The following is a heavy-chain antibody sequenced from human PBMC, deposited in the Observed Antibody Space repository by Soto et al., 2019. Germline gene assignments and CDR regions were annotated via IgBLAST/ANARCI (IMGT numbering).Heavy chain of an antibody. CDR2: FDPENDET. CDR3: ATARYSGSSNPTIDAFDI. J-gene: IGHJ3*02. D-gene: IGHD1-26*01. V-gene: IGHV1-24*01. Sequence: ASVKVSCKVSGYTLSEVSIHWVRQTPGKGLEWMGGFDPENDETSYAQKFQGRVTLTEDTSTDTAYLELSSLRSEDTAVYYCATARYSGSSNPTIDAFDIWGQGTMVTVSS. CDR1: GYTLSEVS.